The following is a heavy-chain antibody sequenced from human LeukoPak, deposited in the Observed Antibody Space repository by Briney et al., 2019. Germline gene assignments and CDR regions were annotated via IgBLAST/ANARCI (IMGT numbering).Heavy chain of an antibody. D-gene: IGHD3-9*01. CDR1: GYTFTSYG. J-gene: IGHJ3*02. Sequence: ASVKVSCKASGYTFTSYGISWVRQAPGQGLEWMGWISAYNGNTNYAQKLQGRVTMTRDTSTSTVYMELSSLRSEDTAVYYCARGHLNRYDILTGPQEAGAFDIWGQGTMVTVSS. V-gene: IGHV1-18*01. CDR2: ISAYNGNT. CDR3: ARGHLNRYDILTGPQEAGAFDI.